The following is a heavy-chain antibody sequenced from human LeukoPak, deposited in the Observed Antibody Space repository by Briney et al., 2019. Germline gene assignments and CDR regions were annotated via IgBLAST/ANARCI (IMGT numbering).Heavy chain of an antibody. V-gene: IGHV3-30*03. CDR2: ISYDGNNE. CDR3: ERGVKPSHWNYYYYYYMDV. D-gene: IGHD1-1*01. Sequence: PGGSLRLSCAASGFTFSNYVMNWVRQAPGKGPEWVAVISYDGNNEYYADSLNGRFTISRDSSKHTMYLQMNSLRVEDTAVYYCERGVKPSHWNYYYYYYMDVWGKGTTVTVSS. J-gene: IGHJ6*03. CDR1: GFTFSNYV.